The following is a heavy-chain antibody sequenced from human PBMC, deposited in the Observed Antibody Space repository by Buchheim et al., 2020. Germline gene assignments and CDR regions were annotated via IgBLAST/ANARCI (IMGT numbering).Heavy chain of an antibody. D-gene: IGHD1-26*01. CDR2: INGDGSGI. CDR3: GRVILGATGLDS. CDR1: GFTFRSHW. Sequence: EVQLVESGGGLVQPGGSLRLSCAASGFTFRSHWMQWVRQAPGEGLVWVSRINGDGSGITYGDSVKGRFTISRDNAENTLYLQMNSLTAEDTAVYYCGRVILGATGLDSWGLGTL. V-gene: IGHV3-74*01. J-gene: IGHJ4*02.